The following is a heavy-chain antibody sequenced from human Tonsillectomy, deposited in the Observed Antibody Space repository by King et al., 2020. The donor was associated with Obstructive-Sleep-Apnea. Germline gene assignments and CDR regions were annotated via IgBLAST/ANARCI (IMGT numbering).Heavy chain of an antibody. V-gene: IGHV3-48*02. CDR3: ARDLDWALDY. Sequence: VQLVESGGGLVQPGGSLRLSCEASGFTFSGYSMNWFRQAPGKGLEWISNISSSGSDSYYAKSVKGRFTISRDNAEDSVFLQMNSLRDEDTAVYHCARDLDWALDYWGQGTLVTVSS. CDR1: GFTFSGYS. D-gene: IGHD2-21*01. J-gene: IGHJ4*02. CDR2: ISSSGSDS.